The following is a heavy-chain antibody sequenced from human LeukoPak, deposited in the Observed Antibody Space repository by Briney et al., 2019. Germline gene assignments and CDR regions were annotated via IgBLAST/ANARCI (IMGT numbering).Heavy chain of an antibody. CDR2: ISRSNNV. CDR1: GFTFSAYD. CDR3: ALTFHGEWLFRKSFDY. D-gene: IGHD6-19*01. V-gene: IGHV3-69-1*01. J-gene: IGHJ4*02. Sequence: GGSLRLSCAAPGFTFSAYDMNWVRQAPGKGLEWVSYISRSNNVYYADSVKGRFTISRDNAKNSLYLQMNSLRAEDTAVYYCALTFHGEWLFRKSFDYWGQGTLVTVSS.